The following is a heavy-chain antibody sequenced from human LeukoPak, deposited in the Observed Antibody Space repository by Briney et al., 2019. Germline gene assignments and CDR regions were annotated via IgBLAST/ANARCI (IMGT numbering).Heavy chain of an antibody. Sequence: GGSLRLSCATSAFNFSSYWMHWVRQAPGKGLVWVSRINSDGSSRSYADYVEGRFTISRDDAKNTLYLQMSSLSVDDTAIYYCTRGSPGYSSSWLDFWGQGILVTVSS. D-gene: IGHD6-13*01. CDR2: INSDGSSR. CDR3: TRGSPGYSSSWLDF. J-gene: IGHJ4*02. V-gene: IGHV3-74*01. CDR1: AFNFSSYW.